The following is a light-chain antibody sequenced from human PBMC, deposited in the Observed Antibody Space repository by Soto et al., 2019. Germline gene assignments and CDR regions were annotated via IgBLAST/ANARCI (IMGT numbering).Light chain of an antibody. CDR1: QGIRND. CDR2: AAS. J-gene: IGKJ2*02. Sequence: DIQMTQSPSSLSASVGDRVTITCRASQGIRNDLTWYQQIPGKAPKRLIYAASRLQSGVPSTFSGSGSGTEFTLTISSLQPEDFATYYCLQHNTYPRTFGQGTRVEIK. V-gene: IGKV1-17*01. CDR3: LQHNTYPRT.